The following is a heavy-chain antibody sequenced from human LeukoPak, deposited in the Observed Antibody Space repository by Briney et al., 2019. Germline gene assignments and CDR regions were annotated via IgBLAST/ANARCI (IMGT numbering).Heavy chain of an antibody. CDR3: AKGRMDYYYGMDV. J-gene: IGHJ6*02. CDR1: GFTLDDYA. V-gene: IGHV3-9*01. Sequence: GRSLRLSCAASGFTLDDYAMHWVRQAPGKGLEWVSGISWNSGSIGYADSVKGRFTISRDNAKNSLYLQMNSLRAEDTALYYCAKGRMDYYYGMDVWGQGTTVTVSS. D-gene: IGHD2-8*01. CDR2: ISWNSGSI.